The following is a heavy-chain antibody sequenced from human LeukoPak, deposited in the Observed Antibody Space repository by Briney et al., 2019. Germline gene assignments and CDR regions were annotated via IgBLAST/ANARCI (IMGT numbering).Heavy chain of an antibody. V-gene: IGHV4-59*01. CDR3: ARVGGAKGLRTFDY. CDR1: GGSISSYY. D-gene: IGHD4-17*01. Sequence: ETLSLTCTVSGGSISSYYWSWIRQPPGKGLEWIGYIFYSGSTNYNPSLKSRVTISVDTSKNQFSLRLSSVTAADTAVYYCARVGGAKGLRTFDYWGQGTLVTVSS. J-gene: IGHJ4*02. CDR2: IFYSGST.